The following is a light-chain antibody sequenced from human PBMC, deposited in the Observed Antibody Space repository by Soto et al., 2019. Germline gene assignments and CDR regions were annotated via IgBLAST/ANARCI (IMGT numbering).Light chain of an antibody. J-gene: IGKJ1*01. Sequence: EILMTQSPATLSVSAGERATLSCRASQSVSSNLEWYQQKPGQAPRLLIYGASTRATGIPARFSGSGSGTEFTLTISSLPSEDFAVYYCQRYNNSPRTFGQGTKVDIK. CDR1: QSVSSN. V-gene: IGKV3-15*01. CDR3: QRYNNSPRT. CDR2: GAS.